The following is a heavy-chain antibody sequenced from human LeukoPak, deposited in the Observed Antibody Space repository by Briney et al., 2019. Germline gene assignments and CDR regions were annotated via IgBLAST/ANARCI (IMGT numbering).Heavy chain of an antibody. CDR2: INAGNGNT. J-gene: IGHJ3*02. CDR3: ARDWGDSSGRGAFDI. D-gene: IGHD3-22*01. Sequence: GASVKVSCKASGYTFTSYAMHWVRQAPGQRLERMGWINAGNGNTKYSQKFQGRVTITRDTSASTAYMELSSLRSEDTAVYYCARDWGDSSGRGAFDIWGQGTMVTVSS. CDR1: GYTFTSYA. V-gene: IGHV1-3*01.